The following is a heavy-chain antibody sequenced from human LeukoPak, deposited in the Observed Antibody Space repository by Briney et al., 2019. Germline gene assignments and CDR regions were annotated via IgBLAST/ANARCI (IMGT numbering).Heavy chain of an antibody. D-gene: IGHD3-16*02. CDR1: GDSISRYY. J-gene: IGHJ4*02. CDR2: IYYSGST. Sequence: PSETLSLTCTVSGDSISRYYWGWIRQPPGKGLEWIGSIYYSGSTYYNPSLKSRVTISVDTSKNQFSLKLSSVTAADTAVYYCARSFYVWGSYRSMNAPLHWGQGTLVTVSS. V-gene: IGHV4-39*07. CDR3: ARSFYVWGSYRSMNAPLH.